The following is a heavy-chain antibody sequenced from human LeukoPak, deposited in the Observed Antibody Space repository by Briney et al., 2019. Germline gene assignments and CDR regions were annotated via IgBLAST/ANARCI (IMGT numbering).Heavy chain of an antibody. CDR3: AKDRLVWGLGV. J-gene: IGHJ6*04. V-gene: IGHV3-30*04. CDR1: GFTFSSYA. Sequence: GGSLRLSCAASGFTFSSYAMHWARQAPGKGLEWVAVISYDGSNKYYADSVKGRFTISRDNSKNTLYLQMNSLRAEDTAVYYCAKDRLVWGLGVWGKGTTVTISS. D-gene: IGHD3-9*01. CDR2: ISYDGSNK.